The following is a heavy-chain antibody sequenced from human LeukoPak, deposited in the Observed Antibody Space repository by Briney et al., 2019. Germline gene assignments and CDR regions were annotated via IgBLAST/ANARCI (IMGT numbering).Heavy chain of an antibody. D-gene: IGHD3-3*01. V-gene: IGHV3-7*01. CDR1: GFTFSSYW. CDR2: IKQDGTEK. Sequence: GGSLRLSCAASGFTFSSYWMSWVRQAPGKGLEWVANIKQDGTEKYYVDSVKGRFTISRDNAKNSLYLQMNSLRAEDTAVYYCARGSALRFLEWLSRFDYWGQGTLVTVSS. J-gene: IGHJ4*02. CDR3: ARGSALRFLEWLSRFDY.